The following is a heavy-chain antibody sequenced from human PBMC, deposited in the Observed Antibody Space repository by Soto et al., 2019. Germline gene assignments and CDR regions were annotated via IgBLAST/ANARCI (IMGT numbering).Heavy chain of an antibody. CDR3: ARDPGYSGSNWFDP. D-gene: IGHD6-13*01. CDR2: ISSSSSYI. J-gene: IGHJ5*02. CDR1: GFTFSSYS. Sequence: GGSLRLSCAASGFTFSSYSMNWVRQAPGKGLEWVSSISSSSSYIYYADSVKGRFTISRDNAKNSLYLQMNSLRAEDTAVYYCARDPGYSGSNWFDPWGQGTLVTVSS. V-gene: IGHV3-21*01.